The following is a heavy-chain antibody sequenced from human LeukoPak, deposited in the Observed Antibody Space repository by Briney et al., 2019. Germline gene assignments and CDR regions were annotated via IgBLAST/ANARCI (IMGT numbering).Heavy chain of an antibody. J-gene: IGHJ6*04. CDR2: FNHGGST. V-gene: IGHV4-34*01. Sequence: SSETLSLTCAVYGESFSGYYWSWIRQSPGKVLEWIGEFNHGGSTKFNPSLESRVTISVDTSKNQFSLKVNSVIAADTAVYYCARGPPSRGYSYGPARDGMDVWGKGTTVTVSS. CDR1: GESFSGYY. CDR3: ARGPPSRGYSYGPARDGMDV. D-gene: IGHD5-18*01.